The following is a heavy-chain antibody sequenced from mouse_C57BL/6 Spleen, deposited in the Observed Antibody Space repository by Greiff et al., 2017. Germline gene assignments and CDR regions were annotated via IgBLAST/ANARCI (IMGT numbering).Heavy chain of an antibody. CDR1: GYAFTNYL. Sequence: QVQLQQSGAELVRPGTSVKVSCKASGYAFTNYLIEWVKQRPGQGLEWIGVINPGSGGTNYNEKFKGKATLTADKSSSTAYMQLSSLTSEDSAVYCCARYVYYAMDYWGQGTSVTVSS. CDR2: INPGSGGT. V-gene: IGHV1-54*01. CDR3: ARYVYYAMDY. J-gene: IGHJ4*01.